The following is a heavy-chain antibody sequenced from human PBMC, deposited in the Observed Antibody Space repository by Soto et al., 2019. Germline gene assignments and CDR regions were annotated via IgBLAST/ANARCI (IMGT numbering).Heavy chain of an antibody. Sequence: QVHLVQSGAEVKKPGASVKVSCKGSGYAFTTYGITWVRQAPGQGLEWMGWISAHNGNTNYAQKLQGRVTVTSDTSTSTAYMQLSCLTSDATAVYYCARGPYADYWGQGALVTVSS. CDR3: ARGPYADY. CDR2: ISAHNGNT. J-gene: IGHJ4*02. CDR1: GYAFTTYG. V-gene: IGHV1-18*01.